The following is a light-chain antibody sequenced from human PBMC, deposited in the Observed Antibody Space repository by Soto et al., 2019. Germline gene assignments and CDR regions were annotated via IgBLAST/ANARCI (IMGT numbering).Light chain of an antibody. J-gene: IGKJ1*01. Sequence: EIVWPPSPGTLSLSPVDRATLSCRASQSVSSSSLAWYQQQPGPAPRLLIFGASSRATGLQDRFSGSGSATDSTPTISRMEPEVVALYDCQHYAGPSTCGQGTKVEIK. CDR1: QSVSSSS. CDR3: QHYAGPST. CDR2: GAS. V-gene: IGKV3-20*01.